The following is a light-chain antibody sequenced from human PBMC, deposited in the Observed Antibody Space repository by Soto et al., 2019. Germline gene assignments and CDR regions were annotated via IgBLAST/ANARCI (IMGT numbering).Light chain of an antibody. CDR3: QQSYSTPPT. Sequence: IQMTQSPSSLSASVGDRVTITCRASQSISSYLNWYQQKPGKAPKFLIYAASSLQSGVPSRFSGSGSGTDFTLTISSLQPEDFATYYCQQSYSTPPTFGQGTKVDIK. V-gene: IGKV1-39*01. CDR1: QSISSY. CDR2: AAS. J-gene: IGKJ1*01.